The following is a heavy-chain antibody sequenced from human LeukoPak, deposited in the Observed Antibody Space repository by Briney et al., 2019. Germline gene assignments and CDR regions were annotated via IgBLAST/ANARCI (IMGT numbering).Heavy chain of an antibody. Sequence: GGSLRLSCAASRFTFSSYAMSWVRQAPGKGLEWVSAISGSGGSTYYADSVKGRFTISRDNSKNALYLQMNSLRAEDTAVYYCAKDNPYYYDSSGYYYEDYWGQGTLVTVSS. CDR2: ISGSGGST. CDR1: RFTFSSYA. V-gene: IGHV3-23*01. D-gene: IGHD3-22*01. J-gene: IGHJ4*02. CDR3: AKDNPYYYDSSGYYYEDY.